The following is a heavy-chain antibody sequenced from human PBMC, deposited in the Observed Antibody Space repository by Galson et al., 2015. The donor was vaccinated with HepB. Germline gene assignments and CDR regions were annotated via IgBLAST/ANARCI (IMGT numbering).Heavy chain of an antibody. CDR1: GFTFSSYG. CDR3: AKDLLGLDTIAAPDY. CDR2: ISYDGSNK. D-gene: IGHD6-13*01. V-gene: IGHV3-30*18. J-gene: IGHJ4*02. Sequence: SLRLSCAASGFTFSSYGMHWVRQAPGKGLEWVAVISYDGSNKYYADSVKGRFTISRDNSKNTLYLQMNSLRAEDTAVYYCAKDLLGLDTIAAPDYWGQGTLVTVSS.